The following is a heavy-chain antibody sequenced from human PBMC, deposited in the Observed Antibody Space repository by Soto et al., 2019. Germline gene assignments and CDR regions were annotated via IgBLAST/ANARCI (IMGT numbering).Heavy chain of an antibody. V-gene: IGHV3-23*01. J-gene: IGHJ4*02. CDR2: ISGSGGST. CDR1: GFTCSSYA. D-gene: IGHD6-19*01. Sequence: PGGSLRLSCAASGFTCSSYAMSWVRQAPGKGLEWVSAISGSGGSTYYADSVKGRFTISRDNSKNTLYLQMNSLRAEDTAVYYCAKLQGEEPYSSGWFQYAFFDYWGQGTLVTVSS. CDR3: AKLQGEEPYSSGWFQYAFFDY.